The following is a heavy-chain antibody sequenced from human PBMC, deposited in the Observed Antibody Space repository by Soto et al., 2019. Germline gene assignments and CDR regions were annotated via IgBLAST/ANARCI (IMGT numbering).Heavy chain of an antibody. CDR2: IYHSGST. CDR1: GYSISSGYY. V-gene: IGHV4-38-2*01. D-gene: IGHD4-17*01. J-gene: IGHJ6*02. Sequence: KASETLSLTCAVSGYSISSGYYWGWIRQPPGKGLEWIGNIYHSGSTYYSPSLKSRVAISIDTSKNHFSLNLWSVTAADTAVYFCAKYGENYYDGMDVWGQGTTVTVSS. CDR3: AKYGENYYDGMDV.